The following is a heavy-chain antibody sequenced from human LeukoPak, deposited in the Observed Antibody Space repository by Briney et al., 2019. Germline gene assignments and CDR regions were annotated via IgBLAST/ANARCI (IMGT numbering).Heavy chain of an antibody. J-gene: IGHJ6*02. CDR1: GFTFSSYG. D-gene: IGHD3-9*01. CDR2: IWYDGSNK. Sequence: PGGSLRLSCAASGFTFSSYGMPWVRQAPGKGLEWVAVIWYDGSNKYYADSVKGRFTISRDNSKNTLYLQMNSLRAEDTAVYYCARDRYYDILTGYLGYYGMDVWGQGTTVTVSS. V-gene: IGHV3-33*01. CDR3: ARDRYYDILTGYLGYYGMDV.